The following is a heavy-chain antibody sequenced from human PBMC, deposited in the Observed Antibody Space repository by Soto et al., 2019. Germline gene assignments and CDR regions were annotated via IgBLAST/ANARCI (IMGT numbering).Heavy chain of an antibody. CDR2: IYTSGST. CDR3: ARDCLYYDSSGYFGFDP. CDR1: GGSFSGYY. J-gene: IGHJ5*02. V-gene: IGHV4-4*07. Sequence: SETLSLTCAVYGGSFSGYYWSWIRQPAGKGLEWIGRIYTSGSTNYNPSLKSRVTMSVDTSKNQFSLKLSSVTAADTAVYYCARDCLYYDSSGYFGFDPWGQGTLVTVSS. D-gene: IGHD3-22*01.